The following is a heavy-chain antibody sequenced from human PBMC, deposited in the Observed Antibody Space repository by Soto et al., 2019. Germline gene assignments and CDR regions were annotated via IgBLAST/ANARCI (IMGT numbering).Heavy chain of an antibody. V-gene: IGHV4-39*01. D-gene: IGHD1-26*01. CDR1: GGSISSSSYY. Sequence: SETLSLTCTVSGGSISSSSYYWFCIRQAPGKGLEWIGSIYYSGSTYYNPSLKSRVTISVDTSKNQFSLKLSSVTAADTAVYYCARHVGGSYDWFDPWGQGTLVTVSS. J-gene: IGHJ5*02. CDR2: IYYSGST. CDR3: ARHVGGSYDWFDP.